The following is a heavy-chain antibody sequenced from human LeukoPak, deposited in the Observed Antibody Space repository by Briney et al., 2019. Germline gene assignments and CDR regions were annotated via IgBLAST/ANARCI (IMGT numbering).Heavy chain of an antibody. J-gene: IGHJ4*02. Sequence: GGTLTLSCAASGVNVNSYFMGWVRQAPGKGLEWVARLSREGHKLYEDPLKGRFTISRDNSKNTLYLQVNSLRAEDTAFYYCARGRGNDWGQGALVTVSS. CDR1: GVNVNSYF. V-gene: IGHV3-53*01. CDR2: LSREGHK. CDR3: ARGRGND. D-gene: IGHD5-12*01.